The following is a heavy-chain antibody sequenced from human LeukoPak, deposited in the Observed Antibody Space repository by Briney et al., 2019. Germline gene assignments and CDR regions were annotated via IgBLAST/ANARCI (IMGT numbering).Heavy chain of an antibody. D-gene: IGHD2-15*01. CDR1: GFTVSANY. CDR3: ASGGMGARNFYSDPFHY. J-gene: IGHJ4*02. V-gene: IGHV3-53*01. Sequence: SGGSLRLSCAASGFTVSANYMSWGRQAPEKGLEGVSILYSGGSTYYAHSVKGRLTISRDDSKITLYLQMNSLRAEDTAVYYCASGGMGARNFYSDPFHYWGQGTLVTVSS. CDR2: LYSGGST.